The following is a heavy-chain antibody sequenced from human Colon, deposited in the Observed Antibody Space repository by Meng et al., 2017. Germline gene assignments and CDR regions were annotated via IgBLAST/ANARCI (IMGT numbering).Heavy chain of an antibody. CDR2: IYSGGIS. J-gene: IGHJ4*02. CDR1: GYSVSSNSYY. CDR3: ARDPLAVGPKDRGLDS. D-gene: IGHD1-26*01. Sequence: QVQLQESGLLRVKPPQTLSLTCPCSGYSVSSNSYYWTWIRQHPGTGLEWIGYIYSGGISHYNPSLKSRVTMSIDTSKNQFSLQLTSVTAADTAIYYCARDPLAVGPKDRGLDSWGQGTLVTVSS. V-gene: IGHV4-31*03.